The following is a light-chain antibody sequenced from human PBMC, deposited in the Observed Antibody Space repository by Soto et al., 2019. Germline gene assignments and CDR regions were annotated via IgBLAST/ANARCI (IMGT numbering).Light chain of an antibody. CDR3: SSYTSSSTYV. CDR2: DVS. J-gene: IGLJ1*01. CDR1: ISDVSGYNY. V-gene: IGLV2-14*01. Sequence: QSALTKPASVSGSPGQSITISCTGTISDVSGYNYVSWYQQHPGKAPKLMIYDVSNRPSGVSNRFPGSKSGNTASLTISGLQAEDEADYYCSSYTSSSTYVFGTGTKVTVL.